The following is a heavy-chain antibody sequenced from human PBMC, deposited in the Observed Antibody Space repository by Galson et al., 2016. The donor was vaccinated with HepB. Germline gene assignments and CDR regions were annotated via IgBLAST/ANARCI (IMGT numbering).Heavy chain of an antibody. CDR1: GGSLSGYY. V-gene: IGHV4-34*01. CDR3: ARGGATPMVFSY. J-gene: IGHJ4*02. CDR2: INHVGRT. D-gene: IGHD5-18*01. Sequence: SATLSLTCAVYGGSLSGYYWSWIRQPPGKGLEWIGEINHVGRTNYNPSLKSRATISIDTSKNQFSLKLTSLTAADTAVYFCARGGATPMVFSYWGQGTLVTVSS.